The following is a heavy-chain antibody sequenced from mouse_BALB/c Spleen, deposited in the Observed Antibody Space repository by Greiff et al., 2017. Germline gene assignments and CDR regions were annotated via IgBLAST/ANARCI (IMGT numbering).Heavy chain of an antibody. Sequence: VQLQQSGPGLVAPSQSLSITCTVSGFSLTSYGVHWVRQPPGKGLEWLGVIWAGGSTNYNSALMSRLSISKDNSKSQVFLKMNSLQTDDTAMYYCARDYYYGSSYENYFDDWGQGTTLTVSS. J-gene: IGHJ2*01. V-gene: IGHV2-9*02. CDR2: IWAGGST. CDR1: GFSLTSYG. CDR3: ARDYYYGSSYENYFDD. D-gene: IGHD1-1*01.